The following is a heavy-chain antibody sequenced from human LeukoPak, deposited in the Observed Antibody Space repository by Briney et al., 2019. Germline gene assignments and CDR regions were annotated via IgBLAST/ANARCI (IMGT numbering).Heavy chain of an antibody. D-gene: IGHD1-26*01. CDR1: GFTFSSYS. J-gene: IGHJ5*02. Sequence: PGGSLRLSCAASGFTFSSYSMNWVRQAPGKGLEWVSSISSSSSYIYYADSVKGRFTISRDNAKNSLYLQMNSLRAEDTAVYYCASHIVGATSWFDPWGQGTLVTVSS. CDR3: ASHIVGATSWFDP. V-gene: IGHV3-21*01. CDR2: ISSSSSYI.